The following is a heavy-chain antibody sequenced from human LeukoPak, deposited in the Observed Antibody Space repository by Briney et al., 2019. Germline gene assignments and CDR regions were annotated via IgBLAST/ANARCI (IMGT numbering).Heavy chain of an antibody. J-gene: IGHJ4*02. CDR1: GGSISNYY. CDR2: IYYSGTT. Sequence: SETLSLTCTVSGGSISNYYWGWIRQPPGKGLEWIGYIYYSGTTNYNPSLKSRVTISVNTSKNQFSLKLNSVTAADTAVYYCARLGIAAAAYFDYWGQGNLVTVSS. V-gene: IGHV4-59*08. CDR3: ARLGIAAAAYFDY. D-gene: IGHD6-13*01.